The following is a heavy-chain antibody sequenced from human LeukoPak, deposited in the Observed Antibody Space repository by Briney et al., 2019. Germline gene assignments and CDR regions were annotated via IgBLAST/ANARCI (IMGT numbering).Heavy chain of an antibody. V-gene: IGHV3-30*04. Sequence: PGGSLRLSCAPSGFTFSIYAMQGVRDAPGRGLEWGAVISYDGSNQYYAHPVKGRFTISRDNFKIALYLQMNSLRAEATAVYYCARGLSKQWLVDAFDIWGQGTMVTVSS. D-gene: IGHD6-19*01. J-gene: IGHJ3*02. CDR3: ARGLSKQWLVDAFDI. CDR1: GFTFSIYA. CDR2: ISYDGSNQ.